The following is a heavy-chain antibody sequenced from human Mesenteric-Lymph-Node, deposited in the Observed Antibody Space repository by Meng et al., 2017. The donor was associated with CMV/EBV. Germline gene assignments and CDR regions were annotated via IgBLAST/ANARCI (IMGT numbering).Heavy chain of an antibody. CDR3: ARYSGYWQPVDYFDY. D-gene: IGHD6-25*01. CDR1: GYSISTAYH. CDR2: IHHSGRT. V-gene: IGHV4-38-2*01. J-gene: IGHJ4*02. Sequence: SETLSLTCSVSGYSISTAYHWGWIRQSPGQGLEWIGKIHHSGRTQYKSSLMSRVTISIDTSKNQFSLRLTSVTAADTAVYYCARYSGYWQPVDYFDYWGRGTLVTVSS.